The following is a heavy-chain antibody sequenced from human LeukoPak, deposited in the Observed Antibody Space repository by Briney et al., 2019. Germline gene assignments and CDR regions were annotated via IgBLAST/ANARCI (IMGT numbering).Heavy chain of an antibody. Sequence: SETLSLTCIVSGGSISSYYWSWIRQPPGKGLEWIGYIYYSGSTNYNPSLKSRVTISVDTSKNQFSLKLSSVTAADTAVYYCARYYYDSSGYCFDYWGQGTLVTVSS. V-gene: IGHV4-59*01. D-gene: IGHD3-22*01. CDR2: IYYSGST. CDR3: ARYYYDSSGYCFDY. CDR1: GGSISSYY. J-gene: IGHJ4*02.